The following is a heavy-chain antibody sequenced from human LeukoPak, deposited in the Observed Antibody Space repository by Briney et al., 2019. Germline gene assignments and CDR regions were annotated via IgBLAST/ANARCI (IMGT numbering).Heavy chain of an antibody. Sequence: GGSLRLSCAASGFTFRNYAMSWVRQAPGKGLEWVSTVSASGASTGYADSVKGRFTISRDNSKNTLYLQMNSLRAEDTAVYYCTKDDGYYDSSGSFLFDSWGQGTLVTVSS. CDR3: TKDDGYYDSSGSFLFDS. J-gene: IGHJ4*02. V-gene: IGHV3-23*01. CDR1: GFTFRNYA. CDR2: VSASGAST. D-gene: IGHD3-22*01.